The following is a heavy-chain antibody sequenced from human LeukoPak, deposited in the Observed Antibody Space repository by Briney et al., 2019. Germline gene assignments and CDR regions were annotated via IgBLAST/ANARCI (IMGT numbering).Heavy chain of an antibody. CDR1: GFTFSDYY. V-gene: IGHV3-11*04. CDR3: ARVDEYSSTFDY. Sequence: GGSLRLSCAASGFTFSDYYMSWIRQAPGKGLEWVSYISSSGSTIYYADPVKGRFTISRDNAKNSLYLQMNSLRAEDTAVYYCARVDEYSSTFDYWGQGTLVTVSS. J-gene: IGHJ4*02. CDR2: ISSSGSTI. D-gene: IGHD6-6*01.